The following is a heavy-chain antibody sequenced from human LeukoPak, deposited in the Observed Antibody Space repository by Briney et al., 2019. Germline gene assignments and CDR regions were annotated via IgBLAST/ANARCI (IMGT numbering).Heavy chain of an antibody. CDR2: INTDGRTT. CDR3: ARDVNWNQVDY. CDR1: GFTFNNHL. D-gene: IGHD1-20*01. Sequence: GGSLRLSCAVSGFTFNNHLMHWVRQAPGKGLVWISRINTDGRTTNYADSVKGRFTISRDNARNMFYLQMNSLRAEDTAVYYCARDVNWNQVDYWGQGSLVTVSS. V-gene: IGHV3-74*01. J-gene: IGHJ4*02.